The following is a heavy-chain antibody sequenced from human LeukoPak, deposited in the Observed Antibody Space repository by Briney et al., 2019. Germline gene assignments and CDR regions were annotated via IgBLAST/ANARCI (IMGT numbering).Heavy chain of an antibody. J-gene: IGHJ4*02. CDR3: ATWDSGRYSQIDN. CDR2: IYYAGDT. Sequence: SETLSLTCTVSGGPVSSSSYYWGWVRQSPEKGLECIGTIYYAGDTYYNPSLESRLTICVDTSKNQFSLKLRSVTAADTAVYYCATWDSGRYSQIDNWGQGTLVTVSS. CDR1: GGPVSSSSYY. D-gene: IGHD1-26*01. V-gene: IGHV4-39*01.